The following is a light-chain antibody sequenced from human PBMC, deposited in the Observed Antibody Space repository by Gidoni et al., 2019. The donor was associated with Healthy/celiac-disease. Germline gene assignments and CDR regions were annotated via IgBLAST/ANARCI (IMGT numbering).Light chain of an antibody. CDR1: QGISSY. CDR2: AAS. CDR3: QQSYRTPLT. J-gene: IGKJ4*01. Sequence: IQMTQPPSSLSASVGDRVTITSRASQGISSYLTWYQQKPGKAPKLLIYAASSLQSGVPSRFSGSGSGTDFTLTISRLQPEDFATYYCQQSYRTPLTFGGGTKVEIK. V-gene: IGKV1-39*01.